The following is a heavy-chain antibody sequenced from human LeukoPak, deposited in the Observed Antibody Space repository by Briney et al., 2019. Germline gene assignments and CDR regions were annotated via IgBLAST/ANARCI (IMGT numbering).Heavy chain of an antibody. J-gene: IGHJ4*02. CDR2: FDPEDGET. Sequence: ASVKVSCKVSGYTLTELSMHWVRQAPGKGLEWMGGFDPEDGETIYAQKFQGRVTMTEDTSTDTAYMELSSLRSEDTAVYYCATVPYTRRPPDTAMVLSWGQGTLVTVSS. D-gene: IGHD5-18*01. CDR3: ATVPYTRRPPDTAMVLS. V-gene: IGHV1-24*01. CDR1: GYTLTELS.